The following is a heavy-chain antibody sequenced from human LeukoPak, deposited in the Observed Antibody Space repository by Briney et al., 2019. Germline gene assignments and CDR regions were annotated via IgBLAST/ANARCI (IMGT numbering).Heavy chain of an antibody. Sequence: SETLSLTCAVYGGSFSGYYWSWIRQPPGKGLEWIGEINHSGSTNYNPSLKSRVTISVDTSKNQFSLKLSSVTAADTAVYYCARLDIVVVPAAISLLYYYGMDVWGKGTTVTVPS. CDR3: ARLDIVVVPAAISLLYYYGMDV. CDR1: GGSFSGYY. CDR2: INHSGST. V-gene: IGHV4-34*01. D-gene: IGHD2-2*02. J-gene: IGHJ6*04.